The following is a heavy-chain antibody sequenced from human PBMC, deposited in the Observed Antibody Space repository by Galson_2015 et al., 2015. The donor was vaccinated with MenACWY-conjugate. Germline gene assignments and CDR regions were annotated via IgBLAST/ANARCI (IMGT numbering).Heavy chain of an antibody. CDR1: GFTFGDYA. J-gene: IGHJ5*02. V-gene: IGHV3-49*03. Sequence: SLRLSCAASGFTFGDYAMGWFRQAPGKGLEWVSFIGSETSGGTTKYAASVKGRFTISRDDSTSIAYLQMSSLKAEDTAVYYCARERGYDILGWFDPWGQGTLVTVSS. CDR3: ARERGYDILGWFDP. D-gene: IGHD3-9*01. CDR2: IGSETSGGTT.